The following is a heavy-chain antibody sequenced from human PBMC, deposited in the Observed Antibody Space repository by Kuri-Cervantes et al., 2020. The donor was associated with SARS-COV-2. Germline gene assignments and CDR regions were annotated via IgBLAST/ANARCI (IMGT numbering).Heavy chain of an antibody. CDR2: IIPIFGTA. Sequence: SVKVSCKASGYTFTSYDINWVRQATGQGLEWMGGIIPIFGTANYAQKFQGRLTITADESTSTAYMELSSLRSEDTAVYYCARDQDFHSRRWYRTMDYWGQGTLVTVSS. V-gene: IGHV1-69*13. CDR1: GYTFTSYD. J-gene: IGHJ4*02. D-gene: IGHD1-26*01. CDR3: ARDQDFHSRRWYRTMDY.